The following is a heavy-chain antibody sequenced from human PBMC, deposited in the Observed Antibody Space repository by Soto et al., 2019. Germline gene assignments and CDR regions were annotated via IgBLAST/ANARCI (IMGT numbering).Heavy chain of an antibody. CDR1: GFTFSSYA. D-gene: IGHD2-2*01. CDR3: AKDSEGGPAAYYYYYGMDV. CDR2: ISGSGGST. J-gene: IGHJ6*02. Sequence: EVQLLESGGGLVQPGGSLRLSCAASGFTFSSYAMSWVRQAPGKGLEWVSAISGSGGSTYYADSVKGRFTISRDNSKNTLYLQMNSLRAEDTAVYYCAKDSEGGPAAYYYYYGMDVWGQGTTVTVSS. V-gene: IGHV3-23*01.